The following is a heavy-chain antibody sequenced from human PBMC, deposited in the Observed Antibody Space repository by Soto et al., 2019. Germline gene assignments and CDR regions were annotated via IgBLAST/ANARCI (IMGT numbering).Heavy chain of an antibody. CDR2: ISGSGGST. CDR1: GFTFSSYA. V-gene: IGHV3-23*01. J-gene: IGHJ3*02. CDR3: AKDRGDSGSYYGQGGAFDI. D-gene: IGHD1-26*01. Sequence: EVQLLESGGGLVQPGGSLRLSCAASGFTFSSYARSWVRQAPGKGLEWVSAISGSGGSTYYADSVKGRFTISRDNSKNTLYLQMNSLRAEDTAVYYCAKDRGDSGSYYGQGGAFDIWGQWTMVTVSS.